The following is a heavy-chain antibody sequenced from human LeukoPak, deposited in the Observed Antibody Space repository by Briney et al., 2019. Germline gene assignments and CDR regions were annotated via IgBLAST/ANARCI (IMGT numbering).Heavy chain of an antibody. J-gene: IGHJ4*02. Sequence: SESLSLTCAVYGGSFSGYYWSWVRQTPGRGLEWIGEINHSGYTNDSPSLKSRVSLSIDTSTKQFSLHLRSVTVADTGIYYCTRMTTGHDYWGQGTLVTVSS. D-gene: IGHD4-17*01. CDR3: TRMTTGHDY. CDR1: GGSFSGYY. V-gene: IGHV4-34*01. CDR2: INHSGYT.